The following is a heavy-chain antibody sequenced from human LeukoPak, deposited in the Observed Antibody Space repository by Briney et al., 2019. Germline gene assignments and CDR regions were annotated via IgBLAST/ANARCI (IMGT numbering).Heavy chain of an antibody. J-gene: IGHJ4*02. CDR2: INPSGGST. Sequence: ASVKVSCKASGYTFTSYYMHWVRQAPGQGLEWMGIINPSGGSTSYAQKFQGRVTMTRDTSISTAFMELSRLTSDDTAMYYCARGGDVDYWGQGTLVTVSS. CDR1: GYTFTSYY. V-gene: IGHV1-46*01. CDR3: ARGGDVDY.